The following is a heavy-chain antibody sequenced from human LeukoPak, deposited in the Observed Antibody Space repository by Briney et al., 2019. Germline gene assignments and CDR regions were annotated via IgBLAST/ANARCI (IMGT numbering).Heavy chain of an antibody. V-gene: IGHV5-51*01. CDR1: GYSFTSYW. Sequence: GESLKISCKGSGYSFTSYWIGWVRQMPGKGLEWMGIIYPGDSDTRYSPSFQGQVTISADKSISTAYLQWSSLKASDTAMYYCARFRGYYYDSSGYYFDYWDQGTLVTVSS. CDR3: ARFRGYYYDSSGYYFDY. CDR2: IYPGDSDT. D-gene: IGHD3-22*01. J-gene: IGHJ4*02.